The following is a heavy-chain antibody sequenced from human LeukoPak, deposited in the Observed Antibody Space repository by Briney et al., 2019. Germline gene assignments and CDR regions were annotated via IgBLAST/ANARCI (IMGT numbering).Heavy chain of an antibody. Sequence: ASVKVSCKASGYTFTSYGISWVRQAPGQGLEWMGWISAYNGNTNYAQKLQGRVTMTTDTSTSTAYMELRSLRSDDTAVYYCARGLGDSSGYYYILGYTTYYYYYYGMDVWGQGTTVTVSS. CDR2: ISAYNGNT. D-gene: IGHD3-22*01. J-gene: IGHJ6*02. CDR3: ARGLGDSSGYYYILGYTTYYYYYYGMDV. CDR1: GYTFTSYG. V-gene: IGHV1-18*01.